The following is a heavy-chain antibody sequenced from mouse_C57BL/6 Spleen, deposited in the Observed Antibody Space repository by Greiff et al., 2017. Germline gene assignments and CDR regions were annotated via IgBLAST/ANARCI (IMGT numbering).Heavy chain of an antibody. V-gene: IGHV2-3*01. CDR2: IWGDGST. J-gene: IGHJ1*03. D-gene: IGHD1-1*01. CDR1: GFSLTSYG. Sequence: QVQLKESGPGLVAPSQSLSITCTVSGFSLTSYGVSWVRQPPGKGLEWLGGIWGDGSTNYHSALISRLSLSTDNSKSQAFLKLNSLQTEDTATYYCASITTVVATDWYFDVWGTGTTVTVSS. CDR3: ASITTVVATDWYFDV.